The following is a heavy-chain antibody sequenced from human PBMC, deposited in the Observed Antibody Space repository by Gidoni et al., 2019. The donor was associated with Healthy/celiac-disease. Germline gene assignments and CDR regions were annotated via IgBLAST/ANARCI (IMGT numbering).Heavy chain of an antibody. D-gene: IGHD2-15*01. J-gene: IGHJ4*02. V-gene: IGHV3-23*01. CDR2: ISGSGGST. CDR3: APTTVVVVAATQWVY. CDR1: GFTFSSYA. Sequence: EVQPLESGGGLVQPGGSLRLACAASGFTFSSYAMSWVRQAPGEGLEWVSAISGSGGSTYYADSVKGRFTISRDNSKNTLYLQMNSLRAEDTAVYYCAPTTVVVVAATQWVYWGQGTLVTVSS.